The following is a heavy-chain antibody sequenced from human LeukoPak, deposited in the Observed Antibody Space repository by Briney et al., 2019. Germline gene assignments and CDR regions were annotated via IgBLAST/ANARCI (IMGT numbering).Heavy chain of an antibody. Sequence: GGSLRLSCVASGFTFSSYAMSWVRQAPGKGLEWVSAISGSGGSTYYADSVKGRFTISRDNSKNTLYLQMNSLRAEDTAVYYCANHMVRGVNFDYWGQGTLVTVSS. V-gene: IGHV3-23*01. CDR3: ANHMVRGVNFDY. CDR2: ISGSGGST. J-gene: IGHJ4*02. CDR1: GFTFSSYA. D-gene: IGHD3-10*01.